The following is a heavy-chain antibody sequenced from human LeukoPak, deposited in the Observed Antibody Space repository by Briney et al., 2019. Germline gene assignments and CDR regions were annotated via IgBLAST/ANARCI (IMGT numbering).Heavy chain of an antibody. CDR3: ASLSSARSLRADY. CDR2: LHVGGSI. Sequence: SETLSLTCTIADSSSRRYHWGWIRQPPGKGLEYIGYLHVGGSIDYNPSLQSRVTISIDTSKTQLSLKLSSVTTADTAVYYCASLSSARSLRADYWGQGSQVTVSS. CDR1: DSSSRRYH. V-gene: IGHV4-59*01. D-gene: IGHD3-16*01. J-gene: IGHJ4*02.